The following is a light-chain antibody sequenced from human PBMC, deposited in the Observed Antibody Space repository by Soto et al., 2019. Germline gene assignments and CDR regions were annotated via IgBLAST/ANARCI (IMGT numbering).Light chain of an antibody. J-gene: IGLJ1*01. CDR2: GVT. Sequence: QSVLTQPASVSGSPGQSITISCTGTSADIGFYDYVSWYQQYPGKAPNLLIYGVTYRPSGISYRFSGSKSGSTASLTISGLRDEDDADYYCSSYSTSFVYVFGTGTKVTVL. V-gene: IGLV2-14*01. CDR3: SSYSTSFVYV. CDR1: SADIGFYDY.